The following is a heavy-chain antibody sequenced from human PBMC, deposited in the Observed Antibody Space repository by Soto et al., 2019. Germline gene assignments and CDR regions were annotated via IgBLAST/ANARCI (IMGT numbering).Heavy chain of an antibody. D-gene: IGHD1-26*01. CDR3: ARPSGSYLYYFDY. J-gene: IGHJ4*02. V-gene: IGHV4-39*01. CDR2: IYYSGGT. Sequence: SETLSLTCTVSGGSISSSCYYWGWIRQPPGKGLEWIGSIYYSGGTYYSPSLKSRVTMSVDTSKNQFSLKLSSVTAADTAVYYCARPSGSYLYYFDYWGQGTLVTVSS. CDR1: GGSISSSCYY.